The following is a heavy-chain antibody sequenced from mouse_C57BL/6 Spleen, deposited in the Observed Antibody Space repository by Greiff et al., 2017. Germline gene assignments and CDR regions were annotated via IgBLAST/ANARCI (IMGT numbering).Heavy chain of an antibody. J-gene: IGHJ1*03. CDR2: INPNNGGT. CDR3: ARQDNYYGSSYGYFDV. V-gene: IGHV1-26*01. D-gene: IGHD1-1*01. Sequence: EVQLQQSGPELVKPGASVKISCKASGYTFTDYYMNWVKQSHGKSLEWIGDINPNNGGTSYNQKFKGKATLTVDKSSSTAYMELRSLTSEDSAVYYCARQDNYYGSSYGYFDVWGTGTTVTVSS. CDR1: GYTFTDYY.